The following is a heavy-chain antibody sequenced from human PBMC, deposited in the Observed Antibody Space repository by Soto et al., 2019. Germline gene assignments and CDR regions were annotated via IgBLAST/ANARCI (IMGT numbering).Heavy chain of an antibody. CDR1: GYTFTSYG. CDR3: ARDRVEILPDYGDYLLDY. J-gene: IGHJ4*02. D-gene: IGHD4-17*01. V-gene: IGHV1-18*01. CDR2: ISAYNGNT. Sequence: GASVKVSCKSSGYTFTSYGISWVRQAPGQGLEWMGWISAYNGNTNYAQKLQGRVTMTTDTSTSTAYMELRSLRSDDTAVYYCARDRVEILPDYGDYLLDYWGQGTLVTVSS.